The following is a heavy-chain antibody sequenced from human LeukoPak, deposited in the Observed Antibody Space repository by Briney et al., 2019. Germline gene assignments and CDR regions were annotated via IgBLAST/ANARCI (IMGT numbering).Heavy chain of an antibody. CDR2: ISANGSIT. Sequence: PGGTLRLSCAASGFTFSAYGMSWVRQSPGQGLEWVSGISANGSITFYARSVRGRFTISRDNPQNTVYLQMNSLRAEDSAVYYCARSGRGYDDAFDIWGQGTMVTVSS. CDR1: GFTFSAYG. J-gene: IGHJ3*02. V-gene: IGHV3-23*01. D-gene: IGHD5-12*01. CDR3: ARSGRGYDDAFDI.